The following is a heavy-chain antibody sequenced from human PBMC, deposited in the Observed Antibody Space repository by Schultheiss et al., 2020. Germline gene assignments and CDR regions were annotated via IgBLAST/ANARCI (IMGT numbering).Heavy chain of an antibody. J-gene: IGHJ4*02. CDR3: ARVGSSWLHYYFDY. CDR2: IRGSGGST. Sequence: GGSLRLSCVASGFTFTSYAMSWVRQAPGKGLEWVSGIRGSGGSTYYADSVKGRFTISRDNSKNMLYLQMNSLRAEDTAVYYCARVGSSWLHYYFDYWGQGTLVTVSS. D-gene: IGHD6-13*01. CDR1: GFTFTSYA. V-gene: IGHV3-23*01.